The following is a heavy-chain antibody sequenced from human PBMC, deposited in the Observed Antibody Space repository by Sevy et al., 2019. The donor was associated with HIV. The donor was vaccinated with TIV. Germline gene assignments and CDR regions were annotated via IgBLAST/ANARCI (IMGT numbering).Heavy chain of an antibody. CDR1: GFTFSRYW. CDR3: ARDCSSTRCLWGMDV. CDR2: IKVDGSEK. V-gene: IGHV3-7*03. D-gene: IGHD2-2*01. J-gene: IGHJ6*02. Sequence: GGSLRLSCAASGFTFSRYWMSWVRQAPGKGLEWVANIKVDGSEKYYVDSVKGRFTISRDNAKNSLYLQMNSLRAEDTVVYYCARDCSSTRCLWGMDVWGQGTTVTVSS.